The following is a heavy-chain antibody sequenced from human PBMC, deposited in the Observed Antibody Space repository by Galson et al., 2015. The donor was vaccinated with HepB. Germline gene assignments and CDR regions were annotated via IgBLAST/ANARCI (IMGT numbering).Heavy chain of an antibody. Sequence: QSGAEVKKPGDSLKISCKGSGYSFTSHRIVCVRQMPVTSLEWMRLIYPDDSDTRYSPSFQGQVTISAEKSISTAYPQWSSLKASDIAMYYCARRSSSSAGSQRLDVWGQGNTVSVSS. V-gene: IGHV5-51*01. J-gene: IGHJ6*02. CDR3: ARRSSSSAGSQRLDV. D-gene: IGHD6-6*01. CDR1: GYSFTSHR. CDR2: IYPDDSDT.